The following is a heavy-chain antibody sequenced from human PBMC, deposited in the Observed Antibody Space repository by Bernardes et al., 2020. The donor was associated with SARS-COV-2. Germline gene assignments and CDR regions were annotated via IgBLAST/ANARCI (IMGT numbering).Heavy chain of an antibody. CDR2: ISNDESFK. CDR3: AREPSGGDCKLDY. V-gene: IGHV3-30*01. J-gene: IGHJ4*02. Sequence: GGSLRLSCVASGFTFSSYAMHWVRQAPGKGLEWVAVISNDESFKHYADSVKGRFTISRDSSTNTLFLQMNSLRAEDTAVYYCAREPSGGDCKLDYWGQGTLVTVSS. D-gene: IGHD2-21*02. CDR1: GFTFSSYA.